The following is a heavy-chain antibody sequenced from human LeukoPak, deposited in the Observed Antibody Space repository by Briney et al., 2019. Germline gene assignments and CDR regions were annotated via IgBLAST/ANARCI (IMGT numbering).Heavy chain of an antibody. V-gene: IGHV3-53*01. Sequence: PGGSLRLSCAASGFTVSSNYMSWVRQAPGKGLEWASVTYSGGDTYYADSVKGRFTISRDNSKNTLYLQMNSLRAEDTAVYYCARLGMIQAYSTEDYWGQGTLVTVSS. CDR1: GFTVSSNY. D-gene: IGHD6-13*01. J-gene: IGHJ4*02. CDR3: ARLGMIQAYSTEDY. CDR2: TYSGGDT.